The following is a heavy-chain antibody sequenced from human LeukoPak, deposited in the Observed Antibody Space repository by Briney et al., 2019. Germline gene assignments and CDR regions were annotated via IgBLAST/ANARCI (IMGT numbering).Heavy chain of an antibody. V-gene: IGHV1-18*01. CDR1: GGTFSSYG. Sequence: ASVKVSCKASGGTFSSYGISWVRQAPGQGLEWMGWISAYNGNTNYAQKLQGRVTMTTDTSTSTAYMELSSLRSEDTAVYYCARWVAAAGGFDYWGQGTLVTVSS. D-gene: IGHD6-19*01. CDR3: ARWVAAAGGFDY. J-gene: IGHJ4*02. CDR2: ISAYNGNT.